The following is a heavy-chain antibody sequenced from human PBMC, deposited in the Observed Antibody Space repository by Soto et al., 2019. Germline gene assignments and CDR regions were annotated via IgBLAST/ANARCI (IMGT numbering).Heavy chain of an antibody. CDR2: IYYSAST. D-gene: IGHD3-10*01. V-gene: IGHV4-59*08. CDR3: ARQGYYGSGSYYKFRWFDP. J-gene: IGHJ5*02. CDR1: GGSISSYY. Sequence: SETLSLTCTVSGGSISSYYWSWIRQPPGKGLEWIGYIYYSASTNYSPSLKSRVTISVDTSKNQFSLKLSSVTAADTALYYCARQGYYGSGSYYKFRWFDPWGQGTLVTVSS.